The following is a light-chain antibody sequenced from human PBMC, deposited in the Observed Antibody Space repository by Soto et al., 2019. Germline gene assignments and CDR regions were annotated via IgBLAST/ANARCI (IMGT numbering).Light chain of an antibody. CDR3: QQSYSTPIT. Sequence: DIQMTQSPSSLSASVGDRVTITCRASQSISSYLNCYQQKPGKAPKLLIYAASSLQSGVPSRFSGSGSGTDFTLTISSLQPEDFATYYCQQSYSTPITFGQATRLEIK. CDR2: AAS. J-gene: IGKJ5*01. V-gene: IGKV1-39*01. CDR1: QSISSY.